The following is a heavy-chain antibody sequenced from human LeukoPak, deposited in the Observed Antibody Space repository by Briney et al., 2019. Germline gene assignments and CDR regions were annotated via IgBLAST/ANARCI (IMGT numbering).Heavy chain of an antibody. Sequence: ASVKVSCKVSGYMLTELSMHWVRQAPGKGLEWMGGFDPEDGEIIYAQKFQGRVTMTGDTSTDTACLELASLRSEDTAVYYCATVPPPLRYCTTTTCDLTGYWGQGTLVTVSS. CDR1: GYMLTELS. V-gene: IGHV1-24*01. CDR3: ATVPPPLRYCTTTTCDLTGY. J-gene: IGHJ4*02. CDR2: FDPEDGEI. D-gene: IGHD2-2*01.